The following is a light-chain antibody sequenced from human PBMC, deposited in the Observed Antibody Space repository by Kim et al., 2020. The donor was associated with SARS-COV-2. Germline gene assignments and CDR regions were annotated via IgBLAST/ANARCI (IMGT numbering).Light chain of an antibody. J-gene: IGLJ2*01. CDR1: RSDVVGFDY. CDR2: QVT. V-gene: IGLV2-8*01. Sequence: GKSLTLPCTGTRSDVVGFDYVSWYQQYPGEAPRLLIYQVTHRPSGVPYRFSGSKSGSTASLTVSGLQADDEADYYCSSYAGGNTVIFGGGTKVTVL. CDR3: SSYAGGNTVI.